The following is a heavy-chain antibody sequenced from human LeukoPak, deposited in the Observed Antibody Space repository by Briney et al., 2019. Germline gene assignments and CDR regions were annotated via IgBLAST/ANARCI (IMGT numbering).Heavy chain of an antibody. J-gene: IGHJ4*02. V-gene: IGHV3-74*01. CDR1: GFTFGGRL. D-gene: IGHD2-8*01. CDR3: HPLAFVTN. CDR2: IKDDGSTT. Sequence: GGSLRLSCAVSGFTFGGRLMHWVRQAPGKGPVWVALIKDDGSTTNYADSVKGRFTASRDDAKNTAYLQMSSLRAEDTAVYYCHPLAFVTNWGQGTLVTVSS.